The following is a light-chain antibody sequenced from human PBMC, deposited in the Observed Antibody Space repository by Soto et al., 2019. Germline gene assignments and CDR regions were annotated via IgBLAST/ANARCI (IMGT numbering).Light chain of an antibody. CDR3: QQRSNWPPRIT. CDR1: ETVNSN. Sequence: EVVMTQSPATLSVSPWERATLSCMASETVNSNLAWYQQKPGQAPRLLIYTISIRATGIPARFSGSGSGTDFTLTISSLEPEDFAVYYCQQRSNWPPRITFGQGTRLAIK. CDR2: TIS. J-gene: IGKJ5*01. V-gene: IGKV3-11*01.